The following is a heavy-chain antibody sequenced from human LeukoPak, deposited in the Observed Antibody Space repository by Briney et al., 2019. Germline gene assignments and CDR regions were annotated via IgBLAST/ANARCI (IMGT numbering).Heavy chain of an antibody. CDR3: ATYRQVLLPFES. J-gene: IGHJ4*02. V-gene: IGHV3-23*01. Sequence: GGTLRLSCAGSGFPFSSHGMNWVRQAPGKGLEWVSLISGTGGSTYYADSVKGRFTISRDNSKSTLSLQMNSLRAEDTAIYYCATYRQVLLPFESWGQGTLVTVSS. CDR1: GFPFSSHG. D-gene: IGHD2-8*02. CDR2: ISGTGGST.